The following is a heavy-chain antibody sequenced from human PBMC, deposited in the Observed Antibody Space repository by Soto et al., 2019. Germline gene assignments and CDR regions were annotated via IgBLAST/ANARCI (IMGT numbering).Heavy chain of an antibody. V-gene: IGHV3-48*02. CDR2: ISSSSSTI. D-gene: IGHD6-19*01. CDR3: AREQWMVGYYYYYGMDV. CDR1: GFTFSSYS. J-gene: IGHJ6*02. Sequence: PXEALSLSCAASGFTFSSYSMNWVRQAPGKGLEWVSYISSSSSTIYYADSVKGRFTISRDNAKNSLYLQMNSLRDEDTAVYYCAREQWMVGYYYYYGMDVCGQGTTVTFSS.